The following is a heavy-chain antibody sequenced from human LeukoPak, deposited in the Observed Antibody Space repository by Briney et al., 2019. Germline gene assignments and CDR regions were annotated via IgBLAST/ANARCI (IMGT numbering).Heavy chain of an antibody. J-gene: IGHJ3*02. CDR3: ARLCGGDCYSPSDAFDI. Sequence: SETLSLTCTVSGGSISSYSWSWIRQPPGKGLEWIEYIFYSGSTNHNPSLKSRVTISVDTSKNQFSLKLSSVTAADTAVFYCARLCGGDCYSPSDAFDIWGQGTVVTVSS. CDR2: IFYSGST. V-gene: IGHV4-59*01. CDR1: GGSISSYS. D-gene: IGHD2-21*02.